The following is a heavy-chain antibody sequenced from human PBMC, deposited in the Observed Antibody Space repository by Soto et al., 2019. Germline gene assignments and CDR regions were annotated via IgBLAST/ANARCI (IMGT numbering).Heavy chain of an antibody. D-gene: IGHD1-7*01. Sequence: GASVKVSCKASGGTFSSYAISWVRQAPGQGLEWMGGIIPIFGTANYAQKFQGRVTITADESTSTAYMELSSPRSEDTAVYYCARVPQKYNWNYVPLPPESYYYYYYYGMDVWGQGTTVTVSS. CDR3: ARVPQKYNWNYVPLPPESYYYYYYYGMDV. J-gene: IGHJ6*02. CDR1: GGTFSSYA. V-gene: IGHV1-69*13. CDR2: IIPIFGTA.